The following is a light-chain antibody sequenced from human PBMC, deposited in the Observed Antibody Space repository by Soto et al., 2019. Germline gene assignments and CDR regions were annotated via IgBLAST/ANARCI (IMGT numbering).Light chain of an antibody. CDR3: SSYTSSGTPV. J-gene: IGLJ3*02. V-gene: IGLV2-14*01. CDR1: SIDVGGYNY. Sequence: QSALTQPASVSGFPGRSITIPCPGTSIDVGGYNYLSWYQQPPAKAPKVMIYEVSNRPSGVSNRFSGSKSGNTASLTISGLQAEDEADYYCSSYTSSGTPVFGGGTKLTVL. CDR2: EVS.